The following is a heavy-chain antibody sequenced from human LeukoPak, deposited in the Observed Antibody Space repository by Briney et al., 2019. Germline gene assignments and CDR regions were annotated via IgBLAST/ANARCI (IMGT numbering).Heavy chain of an antibody. CDR3: ARREYARSGYYFDY. CDR1: GGTFSSYA. CDR2: IIPIFGTA. V-gene: IGHV1-69*13. D-gene: IGHD3-10*01. J-gene: IGHJ4*02. Sequence: ASVKVSCKASGGTFSSYAISWVRQAPGQGLERMGGIIPIFGTANYAQKFQGRVTITADESTSTAYMELSSLRSEDTAVYYCARREYARSGYYFDYWGQGSLVTVSS.